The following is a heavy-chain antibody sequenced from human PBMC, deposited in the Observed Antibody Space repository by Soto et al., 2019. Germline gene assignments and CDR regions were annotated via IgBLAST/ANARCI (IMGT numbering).Heavy chain of an antibody. CDR3: ARTYYDFWSGYYTDYYYYMDV. CDR2: MNPNSGNT. J-gene: IGHJ6*03. D-gene: IGHD3-3*01. CDR1: VYTFTSYD. V-gene: IGHV1-8*01. Sequence: ASVTVSCKASVYTFTSYDINWVRQATGQGLEWMGWMNPNSGNTGYAQKFQGRVTMTRNTSISTAYMELSSLRSEDTAVYYCARTYYDFWSGYYTDYYYYMDVWGKGTTVTVSS.